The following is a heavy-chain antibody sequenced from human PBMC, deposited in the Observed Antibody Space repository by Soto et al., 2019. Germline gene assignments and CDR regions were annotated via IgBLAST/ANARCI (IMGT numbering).Heavy chain of an antibody. V-gene: IGHV3-33*08. CDR1: GFTFSNYG. D-gene: IGHD3-16*01. CDR3: ARDRVVGGCGLTYFDL. J-gene: IGHJ4*01. CDR2: IRFDGSAQ. Sequence: PGGSLRLSCAASGFTFSNYGMHWVRQAPGKGLEWLATIRFDGSAQFYADSVKGRLTISRDNSQHSLYLQMNSLRVADTAVYFWARDRVVGGCGLTYFDLWGQGTLVTVSS.